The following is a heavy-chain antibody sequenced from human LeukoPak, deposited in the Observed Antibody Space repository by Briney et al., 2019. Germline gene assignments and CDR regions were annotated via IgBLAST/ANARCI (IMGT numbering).Heavy chain of an antibody. D-gene: IGHD3-3*01. CDR3: AKDRGIFGVVIIGYFDY. Sequence: GGSLRLSCAASGFTFSNYDMHWVRQAPGKGLEWVAFIPYDGSNTYYADSVKGRFTISRDNSKNTLYLQMNSLRAEDTAVYYCAKDRGIFGVVIIGYFDYWGQGTLVTVSS. CDR1: GFTFSNYD. V-gene: IGHV3-30*02. J-gene: IGHJ4*02. CDR2: IPYDGSNT.